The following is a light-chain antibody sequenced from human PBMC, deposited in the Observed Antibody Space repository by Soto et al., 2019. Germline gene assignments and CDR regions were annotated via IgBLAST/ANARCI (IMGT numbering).Light chain of an antibody. Sequence: QSALAQPPSASGSPGQSVTISCTGTSSDVGGYNYVSWYQQHPGKAPKLMIFDVSGRPSGVPDRFSGSKSGNTASLTVSGPQADDEAHYYCSAGRKNFVVFGGGTQLTVL. CDR2: DVS. J-gene: IGLJ2*01. CDR3: SAGRKNFVV. CDR1: SSDVGGYNY. V-gene: IGLV2-8*01.